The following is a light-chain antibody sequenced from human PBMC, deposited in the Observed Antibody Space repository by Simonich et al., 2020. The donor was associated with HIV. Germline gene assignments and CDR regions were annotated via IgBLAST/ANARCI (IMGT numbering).Light chain of an antibody. V-gene: IGKV4-1*01. CDR3: QQYYSTPS. Sequence: DIVMTQSADSLAVSLGERATINCKSSQSVLYSANNTNYLAWYQQKPGQPPKLLIYWASTRKSEVPDRFSGSGSGTDFTLTISNLQAEDVAVYYCQQYYSTPSFGQGTKVEIK. CDR2: WAS. J-gene: IGKJ1*01. CDR1: QSVLYSANNTNY.